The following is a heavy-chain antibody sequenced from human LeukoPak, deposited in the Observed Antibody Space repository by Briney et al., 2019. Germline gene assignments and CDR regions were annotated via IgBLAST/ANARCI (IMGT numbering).Heavy chain of an antibody. CDR1: GFTFSSYW. CDR3: ARDTVVVVAATNHFDY. D-gene: IGHD2-15*01. J-gene: IGHJ4*02. V-gene: IGHV3-7*01. CDR2: IKQDGSEK. Sequence: PGGSLRLSCAASGFTFSSYWMSWVRQAPGKGLEWVANIKQDGSEKYYVDSVKGRFTISRDNAKNSLYLQMNSLRAEDTAVYYCARDTVVVVAATNHFDYWGQGTLVTVSS.